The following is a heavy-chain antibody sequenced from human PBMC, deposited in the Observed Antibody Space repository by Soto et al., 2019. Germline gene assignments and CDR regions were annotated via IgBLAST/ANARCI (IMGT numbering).Heavy chain of an antibody. CDR2: IRSKAYGGTT. J-gene: IGHJ6*03. Sequence: GGSLRLSCTASGFTFGDYAMSWFRQAPGKGLEWVGFIRSKAYGGTTEYAASVKGRFTISRDDSKSIAYLQMNSLKTEDTAVYYCTREGFSCSGGSCYFYYYYMDVWGKGTTVTVSS. CDR3: TREGFSCSGGSCYFYYYYMDV. CDR1: GFTFGDYA. V-gene: IGHV3-49*03. D-gene: IGHD2-15*01.